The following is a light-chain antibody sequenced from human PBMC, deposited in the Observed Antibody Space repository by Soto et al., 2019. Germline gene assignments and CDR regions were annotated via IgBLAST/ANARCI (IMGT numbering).Light chain of an antibody. CDR1: QDISNY. CDR3: QQYDNLPPLT. CDR2: DAS. Sequence: DIQMTQSPSSLSASVGDRVTITCQASQDISNYLNWYQQKPGKAPKLLIYDASNLETGVPSRFSRSGSRTDLTFTISSLQPEDIATYYCQQYDNLPPLTFGGGNKVEIK. J-gene: IGKJ4*01. V-gene: IGKV1-33*01.